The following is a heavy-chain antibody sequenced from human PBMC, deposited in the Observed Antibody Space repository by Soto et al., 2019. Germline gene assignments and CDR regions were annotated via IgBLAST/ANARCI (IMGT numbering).Heavy chain of an antibody. CDR2: IHRTGRT. D-gene: IGHD3-3*01. CDR1: GAYINSGGYY. J-gene: IGHJ5*02. Sequence: QVHLQESGPRLVKPSQTLSLTCSVTGAYINSGGYYWTWIRQRPGRGLEWLGYIHRTGRTYTNPSLANRVRISLDTSENHFSVRLTSVTAADTAVYFCARSGETLEAFSFSSWGQGTLVTVSS. CDR3: ARSGETLEAFSFSS. V-gene: IGHV4-31*03.